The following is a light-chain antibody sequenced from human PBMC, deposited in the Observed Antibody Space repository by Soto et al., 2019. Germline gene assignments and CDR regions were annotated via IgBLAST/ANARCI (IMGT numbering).Light chain of an antibody. Sequence: EIVLTQSPGTLSLSPGERATLSCRASQSVSNNYLAWYQQKPGQAPRLLIYGASTRATGIPARFSGSGSGTDFTLTISSLEPEDFALYYCQQRSNWPRSTFGQGTRLEIK. V-gene: IGKV3D-20*02. CDR1: QSVSNNY. J-gene: IGKJ5*01. CDR2: GAS. CDR3: QQRSNWPRST.